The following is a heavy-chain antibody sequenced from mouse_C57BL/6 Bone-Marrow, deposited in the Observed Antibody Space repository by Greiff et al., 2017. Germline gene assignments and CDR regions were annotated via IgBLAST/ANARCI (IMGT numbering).Heavy chain of an antibody. Sequence: QVQLKQSGAELARPGDSVKLSCKASDYTFTSYGISWVKQRTGQGLEWIGEIYPRSGNTYYNEKFKGKATLTADKSSSTAYMELRSLTSEDSAVYFCARWGTTVVANFDYWGQGTTLTVSS. CDR1: DYTFTSYG. CDR3: ARWGTTVVANFDY. CDR2: IYPRSGNT. J-gene: IGHJ2*01. D-gene: IGHD1-1*01. V-gene: IGHV1-81*01.